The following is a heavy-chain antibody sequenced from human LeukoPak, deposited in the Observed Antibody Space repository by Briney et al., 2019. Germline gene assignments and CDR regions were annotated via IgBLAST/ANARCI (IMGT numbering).Heavy chain of an antibody. V-gene: IGHV3-21*01. CDR1: GFTFSSYS. J-gene: IGHJ5*02. D-gene: IGHD2-2*01. CDR2: ISSSSSYI. CDR3: ARSQLLYNWFDP. Sequence: GGSLRLSCAASGFTFSSYSMNWVRQAPGKGLEWDSSISSSSSYIYYADSVKGRFTISRDNAKNSLYLQMNSLRAEDTAVYYCARSQLLYNWFDPWGQGTLVTVSS.